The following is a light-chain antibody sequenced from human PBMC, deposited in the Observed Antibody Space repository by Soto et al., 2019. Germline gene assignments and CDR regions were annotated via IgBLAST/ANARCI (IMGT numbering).Light chain of an antibody. CDR3: HQYNNWPPWT. CDR1: QSVSSN. V-gene: IGKV3-15*01. Sequence: EIVMTQSPATLSVSPGERATLSCRASQSVSSNLAWYQQKPGQAPRLLIYGASTRATGIPARLSGSGSGTESTLTISSLQSEDYAVYYCHQYNNWPPWTFGQGTKVEIK. J-gene: IGKJ1*01. CDR2: GAS.